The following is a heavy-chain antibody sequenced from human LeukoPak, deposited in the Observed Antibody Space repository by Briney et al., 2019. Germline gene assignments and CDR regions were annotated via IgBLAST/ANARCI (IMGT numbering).Heavy chain of an antibody. CDR2: MYSGGNT. Sequence: SETLSLTCTVSGGAINSSGYYWGWIRQPPGKGLEWIGSMYSGGNTYYNPSLKSRVTISVDTSKSQFSLRLSSVTAADTAVYYCARVPRITMVRGVIRYFDYWGQGTLVTVSS. CDR1: GGAINSSGYY. J-gene: IGHJ4*02. V-gene: IGHV4-39*01. D-gene: IGHD3-10*01. CDR3: ARVPRITMVRGVIRYFDY.